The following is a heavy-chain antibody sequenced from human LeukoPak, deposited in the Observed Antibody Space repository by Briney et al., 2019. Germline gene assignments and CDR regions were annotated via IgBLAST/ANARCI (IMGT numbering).Heavy chain of an antibody. V-gene: IGHV3-21*01. CDR1: GFTFSSYE. D-gene: IGHD5-24*01. CDR2: ISSSSSYI. CDR3: ARDRFGEMDY. Sequence: GGSLRLSCAASGFTFSSYEMNWVRQAPGKGLEWVSSISSSSSYIYYADSVKGRFTISRDNAKNSLYLQMNSLRAEDTAVYYCARDRFGEMDYWGRGTLVTVSS. J-gene: IGHJ4*02.